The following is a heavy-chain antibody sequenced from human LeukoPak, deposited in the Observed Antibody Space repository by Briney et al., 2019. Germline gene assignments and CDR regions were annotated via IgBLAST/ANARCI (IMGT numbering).Heavy chain of an antibody. Sequence: GGSLRLSCAASGLTFTNAWMTWVRQAPGKGVEWVGRIKGKTDAGTIDYAAPAKGRFTISRDDSKNTLYLQLSSLKTDDTAVYYCTTGELNWGQGTLVTVSS. CDR3: TTGELN. CDR2: IKGKTDAGTI. CDR1: GLTFTNAW. J-gene: IGHJ4*02. V-gene: IGHV3-15*01. D-gene: IGHD2-21*01.